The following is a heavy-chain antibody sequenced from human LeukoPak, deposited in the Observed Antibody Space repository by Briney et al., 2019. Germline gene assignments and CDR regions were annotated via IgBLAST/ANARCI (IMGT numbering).Heavy chain of an antibody. D-gene: IGHD3-3*01. Sequence: GGSLRLSCAASGFTFSSYSMNWVRQAPGKGLEWVSYISSSSSTIYCADSVKGRFTISRDNAKNSLYLQMNSLRAEDTAVYYCARGIFWSGHLYFDYWGQGTLVTVSS. V-gene: IGHV3-48*04. CDR1: GFTFSSYS. J-gene: IGHJ4*02. CDR3: ARGIFWSGHLYFDY. CDR2: ISSSSSTI.